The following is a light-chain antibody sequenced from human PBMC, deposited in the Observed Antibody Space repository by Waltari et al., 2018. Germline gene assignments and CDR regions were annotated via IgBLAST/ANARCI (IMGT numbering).Light chain of an antibody. CDR2: NDK. V-gene: IGLV3-25*03. J-gene: IGLJ1*01. CDR1: ALTKQY. CDR3: QSLDITGIYYV. Sequence: SYVLTQPPSVSVSPGQTARLTCSGDALTKQYGFWYQQKPGQAPVMIIYNDKERPSSIPDRFSGSSSGTTVTLTISGVQAEDEADYCQSLDITGIYYVFGDGTKLTVL.